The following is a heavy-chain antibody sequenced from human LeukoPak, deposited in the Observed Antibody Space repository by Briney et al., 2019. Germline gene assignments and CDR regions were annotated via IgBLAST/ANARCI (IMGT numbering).Heavy chain of an antibody. V-gene: IGHV3-21*01. Sequence: GGSLRLSCAASGFTFSSYSMNWVRQAPGKGLEWVSSISSSSSYIYYADSVKGRFTISRDNAKNSLYLQMNSLRAEDTAVYYCAREYYYGSGSYFWRAGGEYYFDYWGQGTLVTVSS. D-gene: IGHD3-10*01. J-gene: IGHJ4*02. CDR3: AREYYYGSGSYFWRAGGEYYFDY. CDR1: GFTFSSYS. CDR2: ISSSSSYI.